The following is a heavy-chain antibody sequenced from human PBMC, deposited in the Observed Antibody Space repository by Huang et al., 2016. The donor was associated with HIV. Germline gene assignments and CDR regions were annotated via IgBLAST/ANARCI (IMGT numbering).Heavy chain of an antibody. CDR1: KFRFRESG. D-gene: IGHD3-22*01. Sequence: QVQLVESGGGVVQPGGSLRLSCETSKFRFRESGMPLVRQAPGKGLEWVTFIRHDGKHKYYADCGKGRFSVSRDNSKNTLYLQMDSLKDEDTALYLCAKDFYDRSGQQYLGAFDIWGQGTMVTVS. V-gene: IGHV3-30*02. J-gene: IGHJ3*02. CDR3: AKDFYDRSGQQYLGAFDI. CDR2: IRHDGKHK.